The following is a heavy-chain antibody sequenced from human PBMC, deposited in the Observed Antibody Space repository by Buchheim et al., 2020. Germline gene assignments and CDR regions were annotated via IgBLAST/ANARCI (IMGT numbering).Heavy chain of an antibody. D-gene: IGHD3-10*01. CDR1: GYSFTSYW. Sequence: EVQLVQSGAEVKKPGESLKISCKGSGYSFTSYWIAWVRQMPGKGLEWMGIIYPGDSETRYSPSFQGQVTISADKSISTASPQWSGLKASDTAMYYCARLKDWVRIRGIYYYYGMDVWGQGTT. J-gene: IGHJ6*02. V-gene: IGHV5-51*01. CDR2: IYPGDSET. CDR3: ARLKDWVRIRGIYYYYGMDV.